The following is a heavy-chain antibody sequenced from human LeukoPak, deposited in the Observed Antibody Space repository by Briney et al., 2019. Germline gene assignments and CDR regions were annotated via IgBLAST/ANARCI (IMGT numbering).Heavy chain of an antibody. D-gene: IGHD3-10*01. CDR2: IKQDGSEK. V-gene: IGHV3-7*01. CDR1: GFTFSSHW. Sequence: PGGSLRLSCAASGFTFSSHWMSWVRQAPGKGLEWVANIKQDGSEKCYVDSVKGRFTISRDNAKNSLYLQMNSLRAEDTAVYYCARDRGGREYFDYWGQGTLVTVSS. J-gene: IGHJ4*02. CDR3: ARDRGGREYFDY.